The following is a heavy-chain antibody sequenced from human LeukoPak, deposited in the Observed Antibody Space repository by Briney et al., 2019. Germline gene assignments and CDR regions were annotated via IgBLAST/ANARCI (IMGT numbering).Heavy chain of an antibody. J-gene: IGHJ3*02. V-gene: IGHV4-59*01. Sequence: KPSETLSLTCTVSGGSISSYYWSWIRQPPGKGLKWIGYIYYSGSTNYNPSLKSRVTISVDTSKNQFSLKLSSVTAADTAVYYCARGGYYSIGAFDIWGQGTMVTVSS. CDR3: ARGGYYSIGAFDI. CDR1: GGSISSYY. D-gene: IGHD3-22*01. CDR2: IYYSGST.